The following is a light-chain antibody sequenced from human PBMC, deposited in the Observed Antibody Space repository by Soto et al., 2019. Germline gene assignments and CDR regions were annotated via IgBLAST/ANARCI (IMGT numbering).Light chain of an antibody. Sequence: EIVMTQSPATLSVYPGERATLSCRASQSVSSNLAWYQQKPGQAPRLLIYGASNRATGIPARFSGSGSGTEFTLTISSLQSEDFAVYYCQQYNNWPRTFGQGTKVEIK. CDR1: QSVSSN. V-gene: IGKV3-15*01. CDR2: GAS. CDR3: QQYNNWPRT. J-gene: IGKJ1*01.